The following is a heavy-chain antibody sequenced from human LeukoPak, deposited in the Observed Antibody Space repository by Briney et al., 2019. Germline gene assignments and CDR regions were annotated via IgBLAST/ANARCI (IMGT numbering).Heavy chain of an antibody. V-gene: IGHV3-23*01. Sequence: TGGSLRLSCAASGFTFSSYAMSWVRQAPGKGLEWVSGISSSGGSANYAASVKGRCTISRDNSKNTLYLQMNSLRAEDTAIYYCAKGYYYMDVWGKGTTVTVSS. CDR1: GFTFSSYA. CDR3: AKGYYYMDV. J-gene: IGHJ6*03. CDR2: ISSSGGSA.